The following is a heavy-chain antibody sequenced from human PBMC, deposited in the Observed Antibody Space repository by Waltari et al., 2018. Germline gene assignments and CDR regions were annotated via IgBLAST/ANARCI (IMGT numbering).Heavy chain of an antibody. J-gene: IGHJ4*02. V-gene: IGHV3-74*01. CDR1: GFTFSSSW. D-gene: IGHD6-19*01. CDR2: INNDGSGT. CDR3: ARAISSGWWFDY. Sequence: EVQLVESGGVLVQPGGSLRLSCAASGFTFSSSWIHWVRQSQGKGLVWVSRINNDGSGTSYADSVKGRFTISRDNAKNTLYLQMNSLRAEDTAVYYCARAISSGWWFDYWGQGTLVTVSS.